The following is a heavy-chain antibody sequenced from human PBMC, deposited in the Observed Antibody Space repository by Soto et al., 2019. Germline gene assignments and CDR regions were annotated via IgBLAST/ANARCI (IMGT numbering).Heavy chain of an antibody. CDR3: ARQKITMVRGVIHFDY. D-gene: IGHD3-10*01. V-gene: IGHV1-18*01. J-gene: IGHJ4*02. CDR1: GYTFTSYG. Sequence: ASVKVSCKASGYTFTSYGISWVRQAPGQGLEWMGWISAYNGNTNYAQKLQGRVTMTTDTSTSTAYMELRSLRSDDTAVYYCARQKITMVRGVIHFDYWGQGTLVTVSS. CDR2: ISAYNGNT.